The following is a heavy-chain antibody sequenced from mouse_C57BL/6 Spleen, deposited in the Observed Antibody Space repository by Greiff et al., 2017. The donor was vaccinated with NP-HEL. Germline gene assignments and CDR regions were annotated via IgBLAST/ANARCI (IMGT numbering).Heavy chain of an antibody. CDR1: GYTFTSYW. J-gene: IGHJ1*03. D-gene: IGHD1-1*01. Sequence: VQLQQPGAELVMPGASVKLSCKASGYTFTSYWMHWVKQRPGQGLEWIGEIDPSDSYTNYNQKFKGKSTLTVDKSSSTAYMQLSSLTSEDSAVYYCARGGTTVRGYFDVWGTGTTVTVSS. CDR2: IDPSDSYT. V-gene: IGHV1-69*01. CDR3: ARGGTTVRGYFDV.